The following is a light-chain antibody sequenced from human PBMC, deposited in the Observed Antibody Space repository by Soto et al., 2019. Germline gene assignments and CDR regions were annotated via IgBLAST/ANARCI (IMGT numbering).Light chain of an antibody. CDR2: GAS. CDR3: HQYGSSPPWT. Sequence: TQSADALSLSPGESATLSCSSIQSVSSSYLAWYQQKPGQAPRLLIYGASSRATGIPDRFSGSGSGTDFTLTISRLEPEDFAVYYCHQYGSSPPWTVCRGTKVDIK. J-gene: IGKJ1*01. CDR1: QSVSSSY. V-gene: IGKV3-20*01.